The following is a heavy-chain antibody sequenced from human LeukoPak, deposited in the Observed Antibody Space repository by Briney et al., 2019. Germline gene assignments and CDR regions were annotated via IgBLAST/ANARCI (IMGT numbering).Heavy chain of an antibody. J-gene: IGHJ4*02. CDR2: IESDGAST. CDR1: GFTFSTYW. CDR3: ARGYFHGSIDY. D-gene: IGHD5-18*01. V-gene: IGHV3-74*01. Sequence: GGSLRLSCAASGFTFSTYWLHWVRQAPGKGLVWVSRIESDGASTTYADSVKGRFTISRDNAKNTLYLQMNSLRAEDTAVYYCARGYFHGSIDYWGQGTLVTVPS.